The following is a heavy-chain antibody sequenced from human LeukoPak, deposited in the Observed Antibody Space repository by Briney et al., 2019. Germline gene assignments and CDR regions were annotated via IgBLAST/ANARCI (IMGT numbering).Heavy chain of an antibody. CDR2: ISYDGSNK. V-gene: IGHV3-30-3*01. CDR1: GFTFSSYA. J-gene: IGHJ4*02. D-gene: IGHD6-13*01. CDR3: AKDLRYSLDY. Sequence: TGGSLRLSCAASGFTFSSYAMHWVRQAPGKGLEWVAVISYDGSNKYYADSVKGRFTISRDNSKNTLYLQMNSLRAEDTAVYYCAKDLRYSLDYWGQGTLVTVSS.